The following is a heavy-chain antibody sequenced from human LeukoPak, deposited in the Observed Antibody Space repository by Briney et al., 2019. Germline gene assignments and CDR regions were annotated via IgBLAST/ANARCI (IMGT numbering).Heavy chain of an antibody. CDR3: ATVRGSGVVDY. CDR2: IYTSGST. Sequence: PSETLSLTCTVSGGSISSGSYYWSWIRQPAGKGLEWIGRIYTSGSTNYNPSLKSRVTISVDTSKNQFSLKLSSVTAADTAVYYCATVRGSGVVDYWGQGTLVTVSS. CDR1: GGSISSGSYY. V-gene: IGHV4-61*02. J-gene: IGHJ4*02. D-gene: IGHD3-10*01.